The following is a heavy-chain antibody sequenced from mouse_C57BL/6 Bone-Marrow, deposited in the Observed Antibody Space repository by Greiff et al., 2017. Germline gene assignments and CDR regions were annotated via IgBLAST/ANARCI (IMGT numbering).Heavy chain of an antibody. J-gene: IGHJ3*01. CDR3: ASIYYDYDAY. CDR2: IDPSDSYT. CDR1: GYTFTSYW. V-gene: IGHV1-59*01. Sequence: QVQLQQPGAELVRPGTSVKLSCKASGYTFTSYWMHWVKQRPGQGLEWIGVIDPSDSYTNYNQKFKGKDTLTVDTSSSTAYMQLNSLTSEDSAVYYCASIYYDYDAYWGQGTLVTVSA. D-gene: IGHD2-4*01.